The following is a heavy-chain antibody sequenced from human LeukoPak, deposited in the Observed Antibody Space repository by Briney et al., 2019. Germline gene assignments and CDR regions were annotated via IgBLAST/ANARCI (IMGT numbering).Heavy chain of an antibody. CDR3: ARDVVGASLLDY. J-gene: IGHJ4*02. Sequence: ASVKVSCKASGYTFTSYGISWVRQAPGQGLEWMGWISAYNGNTNYAQELQGRVTMTTDTSTSTAYMELRSLRSDDTAVYYCARDVVGASLLDYWGQGTLVTVSS. D-gene: IGHD1-26*01. CDR2: ISAYNGNT. V-gene: IGHV1-18*01. CDR1: GYTFTSYG.